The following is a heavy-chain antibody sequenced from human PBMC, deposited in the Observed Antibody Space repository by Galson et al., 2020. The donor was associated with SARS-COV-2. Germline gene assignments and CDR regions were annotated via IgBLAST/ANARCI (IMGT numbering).Heavy chain of an antibody. CDR1: GFTFSYYG. D-gene: IGHD2-2*01. V-gene: IGHV3-30*03. Sequence: TGGSLRLSCAASGFTFSYYGMYWVRQPPGKRLEWVAVISYDGSEKHLADSVKGRFTISRDNSKSTLYLQMSSLRGEDTAVYYCAAGIVIVPSARYGMDVWGQGTTVIVSS. CDR2: ISYDGSEK. J-gene: IGHJ6*02. CDR3: AAGIVIVPSARYGMDV.